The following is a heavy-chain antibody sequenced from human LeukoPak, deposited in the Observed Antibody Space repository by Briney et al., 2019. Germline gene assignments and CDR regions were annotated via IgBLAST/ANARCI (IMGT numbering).Heavy chain of an antibody. CDR2: IYNSANT. CDR3: ARHSRSGYIGYENAFDI. J-gene: IGHJ3*02. V-gene: IGHV4-39*01. D-gene: IGHD5-12*01. Sequence: PSETLSLTCTVSGGSISSSSHYWGWIRQPPGKGLEWIGNIYNSANTHYNPSLKTRITMSVDTSKNQFSLKLNSVTAADTGIYYCARHSRSGYIGYENAFDIWGQGTMVTVSS. CDR1: GGSISSSSHY.